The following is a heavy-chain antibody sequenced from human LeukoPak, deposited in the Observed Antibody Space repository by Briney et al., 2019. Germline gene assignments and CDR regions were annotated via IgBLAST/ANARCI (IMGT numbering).Heavy chain of an antibody. V-gene: IGHV3-30*02. CDR1: GFNFSSYG. CDR3: ARERRAGNFSDYYYYYMDV. Sequence: PGGSLRLSCAASGFNFSSYGMHWVRQAPGKGLEWVAFIRYDGSNKYYADAVEGRFTISRDKAKNSLYLQMNSLRAEDTAVYYCARERRAGNFSDYYYYYMDVWGKGTTVTISS. J-gene: IGHJ6*03. D-gene: IGHD6-19*01. CDR2: IRYDGSNK.